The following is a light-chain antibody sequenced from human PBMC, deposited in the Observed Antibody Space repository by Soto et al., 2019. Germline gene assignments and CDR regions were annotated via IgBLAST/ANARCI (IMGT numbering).Light chain of an antibody. CDR1: NSDVGAHNF. CDR3: CSYVDIYTDV. CDR2: DVT. J-gene: IGLJ1*01. V-gene: IGLV2-11*01. Sequence: QSALAQPRSVSGSPGQSVTISCAGTNSDVGAHNFVSWYQQHPGTAPKLMIYDVTKRPSGVPDRFSGSKSGNTASLTISGLQAEDEADYYCCSYVDIYTDVFGTGTKATVL.